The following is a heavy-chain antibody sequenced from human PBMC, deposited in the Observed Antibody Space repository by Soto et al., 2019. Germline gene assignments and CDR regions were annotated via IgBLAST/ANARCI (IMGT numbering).Heavy chain of an antibody. V-gene: IGHV4-39*01. CDR3: AGRGSGSYSDY. CDR2: IYYSGST. CDR1: GGSISSSSYY. D-gene: IGHD3-10*01. Sequence: LSLTCTVSGGSISSSSYYWGWFRQPPGKGLEWIGTIYYSGSTYYNPSLKSRVTISVDTSKNQFSLKLSSVTAADTAVYYCAGRGSGSYSDYWGQGTLVTVSS. J-gene: IGHJ4*02.